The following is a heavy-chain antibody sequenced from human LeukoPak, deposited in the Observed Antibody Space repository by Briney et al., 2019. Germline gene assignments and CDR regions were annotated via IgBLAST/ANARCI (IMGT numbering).Heavy chain of an antibody. CDR2: MNPNSGNT. CDR3: ARVNGYSSSWYPSYYYYGMDV. CDR1: GYTFTSYD. V-gene: IGHV1-8*01. J-gene: IGHJ6*02. Sequence: ASVKVSCKASGYTFTSYDINWVRQATGQGLEWMGWMNPNSGNTGYAQRFQGRVTMTRNTSISTAYMELSSLRSEDTAVYYCARVNGYSSSWYPSYYYYGMDVWGQGTTVTVS. D-gene: IGHD6-13*01.